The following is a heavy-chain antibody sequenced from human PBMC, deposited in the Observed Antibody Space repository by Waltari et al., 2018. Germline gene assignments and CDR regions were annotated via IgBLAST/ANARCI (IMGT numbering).Heavy chain of an antibody. J-gene: IGHJ4*02. CDR3: ARGVVRGVIIADY. CDR1: GGSISSGSYY. V-gene: IGHV4-61*02. CDR2: IYTSGST. Sequence: QVQLQESGPGLVKPSQTLSLTCTVSGGSISSGSYYWSWIRQPAGKGLEWIGRIYTSGSTNYNPCLKSRVTISVDTSKNQFSLKLSSVTAADTAVYYCARGVVRGVIIADYWGQGTLVTVSS. D-gene: IGHD3-10*01.